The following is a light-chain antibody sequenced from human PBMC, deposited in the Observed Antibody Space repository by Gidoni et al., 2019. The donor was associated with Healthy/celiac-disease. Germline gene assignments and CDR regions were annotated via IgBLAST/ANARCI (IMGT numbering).Light chain of an antibody. CDR2: EVN. V-gene: IGLV2-14*01. CDR3: SSYTSSYTVV. Sequence: QSALTQPASVSGSPGQSITSSCTGTSRDVGGYNYVSWYQQHPGKAPKLMIYEVNNRPSGVSNRFSGSKSGNTASLTISGLQAEDDADYYCSSYTSSYTVVFGGGTKLTVL. CDR1: SRDVGGYNY. J-gene: IGLJ2*01.